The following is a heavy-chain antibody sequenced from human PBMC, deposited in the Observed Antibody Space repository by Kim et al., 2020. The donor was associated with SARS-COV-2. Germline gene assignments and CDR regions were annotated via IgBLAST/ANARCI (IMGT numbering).Heavy chain of an antibody. Sequence: GGSLRLSCTASGFIFSNFGMHWVRQAPGKGLEWVAIIWHDGSKEYFADSVRGRFAISRDNSKNTLYLQMNSLRVEDTALYYCARDAYCSGGTCYSGFPGNWGQGTQVTVSS. CDR1: GFIFSNFG. D-gene: IGHD2-15*01. J-gene: IGHJ4*02. CDR2: IWHDGSKE. V-gene: IGHV3-33*01. CDR3: ARDAYCSGGTCYSGFPGN.